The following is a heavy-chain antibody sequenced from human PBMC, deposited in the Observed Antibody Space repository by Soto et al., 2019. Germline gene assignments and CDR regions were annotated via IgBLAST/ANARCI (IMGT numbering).Heavy chain of an antibody. CDR1: GFTFRSYA. V-gene: IGHV3-23*01. Sequence: EVQLLESGGGLVQPGGSLRLSCVASGFTFRSYAMSWVRQAPGKGLEWVSAISGSGTTTYYADSVKGRFTISRDNPKNTLYLQLHSLRVEDTAVYYCVNVYDFWSGQRGRDDFWGQGTLVTVSS. CDR2: ISGSGTTT. CDR3: VNVYDFWSGQRGRDDF. D-gene: IGHD3-3*01. J-gene: IGHJ4*02.